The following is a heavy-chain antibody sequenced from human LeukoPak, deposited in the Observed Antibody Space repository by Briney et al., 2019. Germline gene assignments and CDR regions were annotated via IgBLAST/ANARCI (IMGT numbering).Heavy chain of an antibody. CDR2: MSPNSGDT. CDR1: GYTFTSYD. D-gene: IGHD7-27*01. J-gene: IGHJ4*02. Sequence: ASVKVSCKASGYTFTSYDFNWVRQATGQRPEWMGWMSPNSGDTGYAQKFQDRVTMTRNTSISTAYMELSSLRSGDTAVYYCARGPPNWGYDYWGPGTLVTVSS. CDR3: ARGPPNWGYDY. V-gene: IGHV1-8*01.